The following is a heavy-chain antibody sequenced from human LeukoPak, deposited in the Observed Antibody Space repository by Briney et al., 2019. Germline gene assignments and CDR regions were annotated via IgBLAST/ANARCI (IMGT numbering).Heavy chain of an antibody. D-gene: IGHD3-3*01. CDR1: GFNFDGSA. CDR3: TRFVEGRGSDI. J-gene: IGHJ3*02. CDR2: IRSKPNTHET. Sequence: PGGSLKLSCAASGFNFDGSAMHWVRQASGKGLEWVGRIRSKPNTHETAYAASVKGRFTISRDDSKNTAYLQMSSLKTEDTAVYYCTRFVEGRGSDIWGQRTMVTVSS. V-gene: IGHV3-73*01.